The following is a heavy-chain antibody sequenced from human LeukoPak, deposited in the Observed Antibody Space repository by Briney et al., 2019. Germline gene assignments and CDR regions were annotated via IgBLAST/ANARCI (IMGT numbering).Heavy chain of an antibody. CDR3: ARGRVVVAATQGDWFDP. CDR1: GFTFSSYG. J-gene: IGHJ5*02. D-gene: IGHD2-15*01. Sequence: GRSLRLSCAASGFTFSSYGMHWVRQAPGKGLEWVAVIWYDGSNKYYADSVKGRFTISRDNSKNTLYLQMNSLRAEDTAVYYCARGRVVVAATQGDWFDPWGQGTLVTVSS. V-gene: IGHV3-33*01. CDR2: IWYDGSNK.